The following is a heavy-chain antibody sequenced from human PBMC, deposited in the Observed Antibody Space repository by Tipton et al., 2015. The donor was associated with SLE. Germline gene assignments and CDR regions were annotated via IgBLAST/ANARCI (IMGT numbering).Heavy chain of an antibody. CDR2: ISAFNGNT. J-gene: IGHJ6*02. D-gene: IGHD3-10*01. CDR1: GYTFTSYG. Sequence: QVQLVQSGAEVKKPGASVKVSCKASGYTFTSYGISWVRQAPAQGLEWMGWISAFNGNTNYAQKLQGRVTMTTDTSTSTAYMELWGLRSDDSAVYYCAYGSGSSLYGMDVWGQGTTVTVSS. CDR3: AYGSGSSLYGMDV. V-gene: IGHV1-18*01.